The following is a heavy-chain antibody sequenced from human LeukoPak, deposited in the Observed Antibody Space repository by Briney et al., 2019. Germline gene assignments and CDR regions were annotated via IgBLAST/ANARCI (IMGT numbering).Heavy chain of an antibody. CDR2: IYYSGST. CDR1: GGSIRSYY. CDR3: ALTPNYYDSSGYYPHWFDP. V-gene: IGHV4-59*08. D-gene: IGHD3-22*01. Sequence: SETLSLTCTVSGGSIRSYYWSWIRQPPGKGLEWIGYIYYSGSTNYNPSLKSRVTISVDTSKNQFSLKLSSVTAADTAVYYCALTPNYYDSSGYYPHWFDPWGQGTLVTVSS. J-gene: IGHJ5*02.